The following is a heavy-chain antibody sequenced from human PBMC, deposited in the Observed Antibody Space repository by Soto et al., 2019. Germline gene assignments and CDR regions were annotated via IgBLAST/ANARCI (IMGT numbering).Heavy chain of an antibody. J-gene: IGHJ4*02. Sequence: QVQLHESGPGLVKPSETLSLTCVVSDGSISTYDWLTWVRQPPGKGLDWIGKMFHSGGADYSQTLKSRVTISADSSKTHFALRLTAVPAADTAVYYCATGNVDSMLEYWGQGAQVAVSS. D-gene: IGHD3-3*01. CDR3: ATGNVDSMLEY. V-gene: IGHV4-4*02. CDR1: DGSISTYDW. CDR2: MFHSGGA.